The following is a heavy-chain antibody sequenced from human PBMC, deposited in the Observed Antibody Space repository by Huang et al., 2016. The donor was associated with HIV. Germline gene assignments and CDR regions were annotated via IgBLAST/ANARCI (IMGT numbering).Heavy chain of an antibody. D-gene: IGHD1-1*01. V-gene: IGHV4-34*01. CDR2: INHSGST. CDR3: ARERMMSWLDDHDAFDI. J-gene: IGHJ3*02. CDR1: GVSFSGYY. Sequence: QVQLQQWGAGLLKPSETLSLTCAVYGVSFSGYYWSWIRQSTGKGLEWIREINHSGSTNYNPSLKSRLSISVDTSKNQFSLKLGSVTAADTAVYYCARERMMSWLDDHDAFDIWGQGTMVTVSS.